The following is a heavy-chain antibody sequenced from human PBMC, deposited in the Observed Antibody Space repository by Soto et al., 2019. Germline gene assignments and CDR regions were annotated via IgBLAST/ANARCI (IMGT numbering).Heavy chain of an antibody. J-gene: IGHJ4*02. CDR3: AREYYGLLTGYYNDF. Sequence: QLLESGGGLVQPGGSLRLSCAASGFPFNTYWMHWVRHTPGKGLDWVSRISGDGSTTYYADSVTGRFTVSRDNAKNTLYLHMSGRRAEDTAVYFCAREYYGLLTGYYNDFWGQGTLVSVSS. CDR1: GFPFNTYW. D-gene: IGHD3-9*01. V-gene: IGHV3-74*01. CDR2: ISGDGSTT.